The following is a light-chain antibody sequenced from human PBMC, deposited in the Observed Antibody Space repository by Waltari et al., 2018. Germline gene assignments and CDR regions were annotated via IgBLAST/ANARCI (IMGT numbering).Light chain of an antibody. CDR1: SSDVGGYNF. CDR2: DVS. J-gene: IGLJ2*01. CDR3: SSYTSSSILVV. V-gene: IGLV2-14*03. Sequence: QSALTQPASVSGSPGQSITISCTGTSSDVGGYNFVSWYQQHPGKAPKLMIYDVSKRPSGVSNRFAASKSGNTASLTISGLQAEDEADYYCSSYTSSSILVVFGGGTKVTVL.